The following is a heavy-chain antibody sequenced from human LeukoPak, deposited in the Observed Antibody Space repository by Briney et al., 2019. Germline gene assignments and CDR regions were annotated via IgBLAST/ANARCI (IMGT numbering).Heavy chain of an antibody. CDR3: AKDAYYYDSSGYRYYFDY. D-gene: IGHD3-22*01. V-gene: IGHV3-30*02. CDR1: GFTFSSYG. CDR2: IRYDGSNK. J-gene: IGHJ4*02. Sequence: GGSLRLSCAASGFTFSSYGMHWVRQAPGKGLEWVAFIRYDGSNKYYADSVKGRFTISRDNSKNTLYLQMNSLRAEDTAVYYCAKDAYYYDSSGYRYYFDYWGQGTLVTVSS.